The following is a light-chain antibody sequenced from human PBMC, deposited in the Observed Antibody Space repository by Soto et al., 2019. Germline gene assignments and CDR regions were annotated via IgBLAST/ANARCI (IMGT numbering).Light chain of an antibody. CDR1: NIGSKS. CDR2: VDDS. CDR3: QVWDIDSDHVV. J-gene: IGLJ2*01. Sequence: SYELTQPPSVTVAPGQTARITCGGTNIGSKSVHWYQQRPGQAPVVVVYVDDSDRPSGIPERFSGSSSGMTATLTIGRVEAGDEADYYCQVWDIDSDHVVFGGGTKVTVL. V-gene: IGLV3-21*02.